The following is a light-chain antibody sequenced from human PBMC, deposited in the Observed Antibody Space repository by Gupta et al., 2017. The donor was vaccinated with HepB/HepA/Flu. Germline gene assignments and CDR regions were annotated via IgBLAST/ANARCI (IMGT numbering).Light chain of an antibody. J-gene: IGKJ1*01. CDR2: DAS. CDR3: HQRTNSQT. Sequence: EIVLTQSPATLSLSPGERATLSCRASQSVSSYLAWYQQKRGQAPRLLIYDASNRATGIPARFSGSGYGTDFTLTSSRREPEDFAVYYCHQRTNSQTFGQGTKVEIK. CDR1: QSVSSY. V-gene: IGKV3-11*01.